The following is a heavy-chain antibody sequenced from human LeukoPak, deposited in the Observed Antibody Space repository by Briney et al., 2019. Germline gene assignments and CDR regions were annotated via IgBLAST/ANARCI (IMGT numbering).Heavy chain of an antibody. CDR1: GFTFSNAW. J-gene: IGHJ4*02. CDR2: IKSKTDGGTT. D-gene: IGHD4-23*01. Sequence: KPGGSLRLSCAASGFTFSNAWMSWVRQAPGKGLEWVGRIKSKTDGGTTDYAAPVKGRFTISRDDSKNTLYLQMNSLKTEDTAVYYCTTSPYGGNSLLDYWGQGTLVTVSS. CDR3: TTSPYGGNSLLDY. V-gene: IGHV3-15*01.